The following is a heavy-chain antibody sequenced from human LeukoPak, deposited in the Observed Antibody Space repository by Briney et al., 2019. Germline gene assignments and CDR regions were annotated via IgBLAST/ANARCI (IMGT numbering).Heavy chain of an antibody. J-gene: IGHJ4*02. D-gene: IGHD6-13*01. V-gene: IGHV3-11*04. Sequence: GGSLRLSCAASGFTFSDYYMSWIRQAPGKGLERVSYISSSGSTIYYADSVNGRFTISRDNAKNSLYLQMNSLRAEDTAVYYCARDPAPGSPRYFDYWGQGTLVTVSS. CDR1: GFTFSDYY. CDR2: ISSSGSTI. CDR3: ARDPAPGSPRYFDY.